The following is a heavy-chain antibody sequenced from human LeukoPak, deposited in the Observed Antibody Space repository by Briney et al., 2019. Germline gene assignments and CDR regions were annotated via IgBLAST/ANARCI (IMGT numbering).Heavy chain of an antibody. D-gene: IGHD3-22*01. CDR1: GGSISSSSYY. V-gene: IGHV4-39*01. J-gene: IGHJ4*02. Sequence: PSETLSLTCTVSGGSISSSSYYWGWIRQPPGKGLEWIGSIYYSGSTYYNPSLKSRVTISVDTSKNQFSLNLSSVTAPDTAVYYCARHPNYEGAYYFDYWGQGTLVTVSS. CDR3: ARHPNYEGAYYFDY. CDR2: IYYSGST.